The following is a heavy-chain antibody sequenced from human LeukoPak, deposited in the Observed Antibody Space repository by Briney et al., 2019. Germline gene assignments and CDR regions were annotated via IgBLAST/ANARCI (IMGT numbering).Heavy chain of an antibody. D-gene: IGHD3-9*01. Sequence: GGSLRLSCAASRFTFSSYSMNWVRQAPGKGLEWVSSISSSSSYIYYADSVKGRFTISRDNAKNSLYLQMNSLRAEDTAVYYCARDSSHYDILTGYSNTDYWGQGTLVTVSS. J-gene: IGHJ4*02. CDR3: ARDSSHYDILTGYSNTDY. V-gene: IGHV3-21*01. CDR1: RFTFSSYS. CDR2: ISSSSSYI.